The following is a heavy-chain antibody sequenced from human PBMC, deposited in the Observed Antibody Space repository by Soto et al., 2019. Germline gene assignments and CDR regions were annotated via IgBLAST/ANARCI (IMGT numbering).Heavy chain of an antibody. J-gene: IGHJ4*02. CDR1: GFTFTSSA. Sequence: QMQLVQSGPEVKKPGTSVKVSCKASGFTFTSSAMQWVRQARGQRLEWIGWIVVGSGNTNHAQKFQERVTITRDMSTRTAYMELSSLRSEDTAVYYCAARYCSGGSCYFPPDYWGQGTLVTVSS. CDR2: IVVGSGNT. V-gene: IGHV1-58*02. D-gene: IGHD2-15*01. CDR3: AARYCSGGSCYFPPDY.